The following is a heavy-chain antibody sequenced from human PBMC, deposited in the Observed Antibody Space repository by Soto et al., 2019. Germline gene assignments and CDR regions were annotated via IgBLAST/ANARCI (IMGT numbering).Heavy chain of an antibody. Sequence: EVQLVESGGGLVQPGGSLRLSCAASGFTFSSYWMSWVRQAPGKGLEWVANIKQDGSEKYYVDSVKGRFTISRDNAKYSLYLQMNGLRAEDTAVYYCAGYYYDSSGYYTGAFDIWGQGTMVTVSS. D-gene: IGHD3-22*01. CDR2: IKQDGSEK. CDR1: GFTFSSYW. CDR3: AGYYYDSSGYYTGAFDI. V-gene: IGHV3-7*05. J-gene: IGHJ3*02.